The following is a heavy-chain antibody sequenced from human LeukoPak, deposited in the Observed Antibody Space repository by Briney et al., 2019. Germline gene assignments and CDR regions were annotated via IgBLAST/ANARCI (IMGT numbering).Heavy chain of an antibody. J-gene: IGHJ4*02. CDR3: ARGGGWSPYYIDY. V-gene: IGHV4-59*01. CDR1: EGSMTSYY. CDR2: IYYSGTP. D-gene: IGHD6-19*01. Sequence: PSETLSLTCSVSEGSMTSYYWTWIRQPPGKGLEWIGYIYYSGTPSYNPSLRGRVTISLDTSTNQFSLKVSSVTAADTALYYRARGGGWSPYYIDYWGQGTLVTVSS.